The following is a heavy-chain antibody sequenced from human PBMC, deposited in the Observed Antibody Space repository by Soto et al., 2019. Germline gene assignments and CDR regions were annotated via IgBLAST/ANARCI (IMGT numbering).Heavy chain of an antibody. CDR3: ARSTRIAARPSYYYGMDV. CDR1: GYTFTSYD. V-gene: IGHV1-8*01. Sequence: QVQLVQSGAEVKKPGASVKVSCKASGYTFTSYDINWVRQATGQGLEWMGWMNPNSGNTGYAQKFQGRVTMTRNTSISTAYMELSSLRSEDTAVYYCARSTRIAARPSYYYGMDVWGQGTTVTVSS. D-gene: IGHD6-6*01. CDR2: MNPNSGNT. J-gene: IGHJ6*02.